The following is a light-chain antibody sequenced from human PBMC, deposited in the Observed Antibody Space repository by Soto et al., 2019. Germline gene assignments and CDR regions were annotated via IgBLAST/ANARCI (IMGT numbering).Light chain of an antibody. Sequence: QSALTQPPSASGSPGQSVTLSCTGTSSDVGGYNYVSWYQQHPGKAPKPMIYEVSKRPSGVPDRFSGSKSGNTASLTVSGHQAEDEADYYCSSYAGSNNYVFGTGTKVTVL. V-gene: IGLV2-8*01. J-gene: IGLJ1*01. CDR1: SSDVGGYNY. CDR3: SSYAGSNNYV. CDR2: EVS.